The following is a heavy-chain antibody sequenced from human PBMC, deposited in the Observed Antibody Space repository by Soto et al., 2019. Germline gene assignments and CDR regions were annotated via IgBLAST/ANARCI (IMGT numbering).Heavy chain of an antibody. CDR3: AREGNLGRWIQPLDS. V-gene: IGHV4-34*01. D-gene: IGHD2-2*03. CDR2: INQSGST. Sequence: SETLSLTCAVHGGSFSAFYWIWIRQSPGEGLEWIGEINQSGSTNYNPSLKSRVTISVDPSKNQFSLNLTSVNAADTAVYFCAREGNLGRWIQPLDSWGQGTLVTVSS. J-gene: IGHJ4*02. CDR1: GGSFSAFY.